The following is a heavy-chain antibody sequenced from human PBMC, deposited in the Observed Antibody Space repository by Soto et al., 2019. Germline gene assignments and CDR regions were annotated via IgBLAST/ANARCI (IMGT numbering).Heavy chain of an antibody. CDR2: INHSGSS. J-gene: IGHJ2*01. CDR3: ARMAGPWYFDL. V-gene: IGHV4-34*01. CDR1: GGSFSGFY. Sequence: SETLSLTCAVHGGSFSGFYWTWIRQPPGKGLEWIGEINHSGSSNYNPPLKSRVTMSLDTSRNQFSLSLNSVTAADTAVYYCARMAGPWYFDLWGRGTLVTVS.